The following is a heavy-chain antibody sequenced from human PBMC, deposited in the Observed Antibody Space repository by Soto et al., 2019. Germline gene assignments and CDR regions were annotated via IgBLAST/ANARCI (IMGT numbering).Heavy chain of an antibody. CDR3: ARWLRGPELFLGNWFDP. CDR1: GYTFTSYG. J-gene: IGHJ5*02. CDR2: ISAYNGNT. D-gene: IGHD1-7*01. Sequence: ASVKVSCKASGYTFTSYGISWVRQAPGQGLEWMGWISAYNGNTNYAQKLQGRVTMTTDTSTSTAYMELRSLRSDDTAVYYCARWLRGPELFLGNWFDPWGQGTLVTVSS. V-gene: IGHV1-18*01.